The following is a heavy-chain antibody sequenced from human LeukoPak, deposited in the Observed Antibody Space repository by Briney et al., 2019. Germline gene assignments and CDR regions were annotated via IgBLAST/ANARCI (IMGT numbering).Heavy chain of an antibody. CDR3: ARVAAGIGFFQH. CDR2: IHHSGST. J-gene: IGHJ1*01. V-gene: IGHV4-38-2*02. D-gene: IGHD6-13*01. CDR1: GYSISSGYY. Sequence: ASETLSLTCIVSGYSISSGYYWGWIRQPPGKGLEWIGNIHHSGSTYYNPSLKARVTISVDTSKNQLSLKVSSVTAADTAVYYCARVAAGIGFFQHWGQGTLVTVSS.